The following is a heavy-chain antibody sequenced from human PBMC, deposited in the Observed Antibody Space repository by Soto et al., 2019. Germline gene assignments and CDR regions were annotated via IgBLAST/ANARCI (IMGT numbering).Heavy chain of an antibody. J-gene: IGHJ6*02. D-gene: IGHD5-12*01. V-gene: IGHV1-69*12. CDR3: ARDIYRRRLGGNCYDAMDV. CDR2: IIPIFPTP. Sequence: QVQLVQSGAEVKKPGSSVTVSCKASGGTFGNSAISWVRQAPGQGLEWMGGIIPIFPTPDYGQKFRGRVTITAEEATGTAYIEFTRWRYEDTAVEYCARDIYRRRLGGNCYDAMDVWGQGTTVTVSS. CDR1: GGTFGNSA.